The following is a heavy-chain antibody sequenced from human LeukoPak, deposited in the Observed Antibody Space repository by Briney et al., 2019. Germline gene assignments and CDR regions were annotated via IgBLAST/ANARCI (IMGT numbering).Heavy chain of an antibody. Sequence: GGSLRLSCAASGFTVSSNDMSWGRQAPGKGREWGSVIYSGGSTYYADSVNGRFTISRHNSKNTLYLQMNSLRAADTAVYYCARGLSYGGNSGAYYFDYWGQGTLVTVSS. V-gene: IGHV3-53*04. CDR2: IYSGGST. CDR1: GFTVSSND. J-gene: IGHJ4*02. CDR3: ARGLSYGGNSGAYYFDY. D-gene: IGHD4-23*01.